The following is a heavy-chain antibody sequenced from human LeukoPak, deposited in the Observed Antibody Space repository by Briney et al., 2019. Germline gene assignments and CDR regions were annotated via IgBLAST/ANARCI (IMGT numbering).Heavy chain of an antibody. Sequence: GGSLRLSCSASGFTVSSNFMSWVRQAPGKGLEWVSAIYSGDNTYYADSVKGRFTISRGNSRNALYLQMNSLRAEDTAVYYCARDAPPSGFYYYYMDVWGKGTTVTISS. CDR3: ARDAPPSGFYYYYMDV. CDR1: GFTVSSNF. CDR2: IYSGDNT. V-gene: IGHV3-66*01. J-gene: IGHJ6*03.